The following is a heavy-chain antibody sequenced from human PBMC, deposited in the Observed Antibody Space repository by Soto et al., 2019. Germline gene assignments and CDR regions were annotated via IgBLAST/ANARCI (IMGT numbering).Heavy chain of an antibody. CDR1: GGSIRSGGYR. D-gene: IGHD5-18*01. J-gene: IGHJ6*02. CDR3: ARDRLMATAGTARHYFGLDV. V-gene: IGHV4-31*03. Sequence: SETLSLTCTVSGGSIRSGGYRWSWVRQNPRRGLEWIGNIYYSGNTYYNPSLKSRLTISVDTSKNQFSLNLSSVTAADTAVYYCARDRLMATAGTARHYFGLDVWGQGTTVTVSS. CDR2: IYYSGNT.